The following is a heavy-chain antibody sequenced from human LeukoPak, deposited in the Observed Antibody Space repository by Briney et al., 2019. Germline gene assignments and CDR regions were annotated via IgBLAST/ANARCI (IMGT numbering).Heavy chain of an antibody. D-gene: IGHD6-13*01. V-gene: IGHV3-48*03. Sequence: QPGGSLRLSCAASGFTFSNYEMNWVRQAPGKGLEWIPHISNFGDIIHYADSVEGRFTISRDNAKNSLYLQMDSLRAEDTAVYYCAKDATAVVGTVYMDVWGKGTTVTISS. CDR3: AKDATAVVGTVYMDV. CDR2: ISNFGDII. CDR1: GFTFSNYE. J-gene: IGHJ6*03.